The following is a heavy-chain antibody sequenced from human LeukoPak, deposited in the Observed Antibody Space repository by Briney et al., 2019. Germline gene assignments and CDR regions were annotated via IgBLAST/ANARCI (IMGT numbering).Heavy chain of an antibody. Sequence: GGSLRLSCAASGFTFNTFNMNWVRQAPGKGLEWVSSITSGGDYIYYADSVEGRFTTSRDNAKNSLSLQLNSLRVEDTADYYCARGHYDVLAASYKWTPDYWGQGTLVTVSS. CDR1: GFTFNTFN. CDR3: ARGHYDVLAASYKWTPDY. D-gene: IGHD3-9*01. V-gene: IGHV3-21*01. CDR2: ITSGGDYI. J-gene: IGHJ4*02.